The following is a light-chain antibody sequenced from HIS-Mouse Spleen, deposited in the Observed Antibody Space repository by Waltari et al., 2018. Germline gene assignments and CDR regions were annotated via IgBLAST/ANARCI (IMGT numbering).Light chain of an antibody. CDR1: RSAVGAYTY. V-gene: IGLV2-8*01. J-gene: IGLJ2*01. Sequence: QSALTQPPSASGSPGQSFTIPCTGTRSAVGAYTYVLWYQPHPAKAPKLMIYEVSKRPSGVPDLFSGSKSGNTASLTVSGLQAEDEADYYCSSYAGSNNLGVFGGGTKLTVL. CDR3: SSYAGSNNLGV. CDR2: EVS.